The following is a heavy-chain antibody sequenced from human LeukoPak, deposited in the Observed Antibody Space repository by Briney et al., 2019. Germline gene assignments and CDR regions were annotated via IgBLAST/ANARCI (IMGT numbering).Heavy chain of an antibody. V-gene: IGHV3-30-3*01. Sequence: GGSLRLSCAASGFTFSSYAMHWVRQAPGKGLEWVAVISYDGSNKYYADSVKGRFTISRDNSKNTLYLEVNSLRAEDTAVYYCAKEKFSQTTVTTTDGLNYWGQGTLVTVSS. J-gene: IGHJ4*02. CDR2: ISYDGSNK. CDR1: GFTFSSYA. D-gene: IGHD4-17*01. CDR3: AKEKFSQTTVTTTDGLNY.